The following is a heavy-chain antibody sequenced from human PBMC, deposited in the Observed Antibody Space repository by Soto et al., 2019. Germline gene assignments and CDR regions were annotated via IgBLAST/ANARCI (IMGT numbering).Heavy chain of an antibody. Sequence: QVQLQESGPGLVKPSETLSLTCTVSGDSISRYYWSWIRLSPGKGLEWIGYIYYSGETNYNPSVKSRVTISVDRTKNQFSRKLSSVTAADTAVYYCVRDQGGEFLKGSGMDVWGQGTTVTVSS. V-gene: IGHV4-59*01. CDR2: IYYSGET. D-gene: IGHD3-10*01. CDR3: VRDQGGEFLKGSGMDV. CDR1: GDSISRYY. J-gene: IGHJ6*02.